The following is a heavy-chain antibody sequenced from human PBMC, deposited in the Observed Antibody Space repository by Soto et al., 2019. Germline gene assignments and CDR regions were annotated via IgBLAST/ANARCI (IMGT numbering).Heavy chain of an antibody. V-gene: IGHV4-61*01. CDR1: GGSVSSGSYY. D-gene: IGHD4-17*01. J-gene: IGHJ4*02. CDR2: IYYSGST. CDR3: ARVGTVTTSY. Sequence: SETLSLTCTVSGGSVSSGSYYWSWIRQPPGKGLEWIGYIYYSGSTNYNPSLKSRVTISVDTSKNQFSLKLSSVTAADTAVYYCARVGTVTTSYWGQGTLVTVSS.